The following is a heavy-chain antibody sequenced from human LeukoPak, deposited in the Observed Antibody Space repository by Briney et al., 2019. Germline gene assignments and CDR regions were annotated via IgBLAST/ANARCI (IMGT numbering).Heavy chain of an antibody. D-gene: IGHD6-19*01. CDR1: GGTFSSYA. Sequence: ASVKVSCKASGGTFSSYAISWVRQAPGQGLEWMGRIIPILGIANYAQKFQGRVTITADKSTSTAHMELSSLRSEDTAVYYCARAGAVAGTYDAFDIWGQGTMVTASS. CDR3: ARAGAVAGTYDAFDI. V-gene: IGHV1-69*04. J-gene: IGHJ3*02. CDR2: IIPILGIA.